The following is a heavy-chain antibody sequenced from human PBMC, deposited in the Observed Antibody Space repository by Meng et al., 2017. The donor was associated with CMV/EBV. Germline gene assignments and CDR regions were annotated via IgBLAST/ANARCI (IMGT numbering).Heavy chain of an antibody. Sequence: GESLKISCAASGFTFSNYNINWVRQAPGKGLEWVSSISSSSSYIYYADSVQGRFTISIDNAKNSLYLQMNSLRVEDTAVYYCSRDGKKALGLYMVRGVIGYYGMDVWGQGTTVTVSS. J-gene: IGHJ6*02. CDR1: GFTFSNYN. V-gene: IGHV3-21*01. CDR2: ISSSSSYI. D-gene: IGHD3-10*01. CDR3: SRDGKKALGLYMVRGVIGYYGMDV.